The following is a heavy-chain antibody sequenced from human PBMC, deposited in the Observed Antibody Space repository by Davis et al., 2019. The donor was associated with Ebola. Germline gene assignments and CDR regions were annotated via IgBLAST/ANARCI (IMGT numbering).Heavy chain of an antibody. J-gene: IGHJ4*02. CDR2: IGYDGRNK. CDR1: GFTFTTYG. Sequence: PGGSLRLSCAASGFTFTTYGVHWVRQAPGKGLEWVTLIGYDGRNKQYVDSVKDRFTISRDDSKSTVYLQMNSLRAEDTAMYYCARDLYYNSLDHWGQGTLVTVSS. V-gene: IGHV3-33*01. D-gene: IGHD3-3*01. CDR3: ARDLYYNSLDH.